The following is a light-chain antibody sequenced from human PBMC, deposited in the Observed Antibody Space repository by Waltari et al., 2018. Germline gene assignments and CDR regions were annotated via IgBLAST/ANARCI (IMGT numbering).Light chain of an antibody. Sequence: DIVMTQSPLSLPVTPGEPASISCRSSQSLLHRNGHNYLDWYLQKPGPSPQLLIYWGSNRVSGVPDRFSGSGSGTDFTLKISRVEAEDVGVYYCMQALQTPLTFGGGTKVEIK. CDR2: WGS. V-gene: IGKV2-28*01. CDR1: QSLLHRNGHNY. J-gene: IGKJ4*01. CDR3: MQALQTPLT.